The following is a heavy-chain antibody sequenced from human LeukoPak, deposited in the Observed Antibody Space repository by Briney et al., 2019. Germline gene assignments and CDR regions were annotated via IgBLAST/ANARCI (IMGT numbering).Heavy chain of an antibody. V-gene: IGHV4-39*07. J-gene: IGHJ4*02. CDR2: IYYSGST. D-gene: IGHD6-13*01. Sequence: SETLSLTCTVSGGSISSSSYYWGWIRQPPGKGLEWIGSIYYSGSTNYNPSLKSRVTISVDTSKNQFSLKLSSVTAADTAVYYCARGRGSSSWYYFDYWGQGTLVTVSS. CDR1: GGSISSSSYY. CDR3: ARGRGSSSWYYFDY.